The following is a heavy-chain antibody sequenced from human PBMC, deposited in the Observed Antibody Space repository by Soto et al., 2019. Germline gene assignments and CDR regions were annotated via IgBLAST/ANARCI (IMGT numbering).Heavy chain of an antibody. D-gene: IGHD2-8*01. CDR1: GASLGRYSSY. V-gene: IGHV4-61*02. Sequence: ASETLSLTCTVPGASLGRYSSYWSWLRLPAGKGLEWIGRISIVGLVSAGDSTAYNPSLKSRVTISVDKSMNRLSLILRSVTAADTAVYYCARAPVGMDSINFFDHWGQGILVTVSS. CDR2: ISIVGLVSAGDST. J-gene: IGHJ4*02. CDR3: ARAPVGMDSINFFDH.